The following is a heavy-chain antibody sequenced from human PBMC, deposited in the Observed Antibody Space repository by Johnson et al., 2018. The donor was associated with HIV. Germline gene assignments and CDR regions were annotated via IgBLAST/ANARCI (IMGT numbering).Heavy chain of an antibody. V-gene: IGHV3-7*01. D-gene: IGHD3-16*01. CDR2: INVDGREK. J-gene: IGHJ3*02. CDR1: GFTFNNAW. Sequence: EVQLVESGGGLIQPGGSLRLSCAASGFTFNNAWMSWVRQAPGRGLEWVANINVDGREKYYVDSVEGRFTISRDNSKNTLYLQMNSLRAEDTAVYYCARGSRYTYDNDDVHLLHAFDIWGQGTMVTVSS. CDR3: ARGSRYTYDNDDVHLLHAFDI.